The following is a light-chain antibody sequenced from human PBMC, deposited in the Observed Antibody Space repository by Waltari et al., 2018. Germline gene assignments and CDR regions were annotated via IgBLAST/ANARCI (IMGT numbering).Light chain of an antibody. CDR1: QSVNRY. CDR2: DVS. V-gene: IGKV1-5*01. CDR3: QQYDRYSAWT. J-gene: IGKJ1*01. Sequence: DIQMTQSPSTLSASVGDRVTITCRASQSVNRYLAWYQQKPGKAPKVLIWDVSSLERGVPSRFSGSGSGTEFTLTISSLQPGDFATYYCQQYDRYSAWTFGQGTKVEIK.